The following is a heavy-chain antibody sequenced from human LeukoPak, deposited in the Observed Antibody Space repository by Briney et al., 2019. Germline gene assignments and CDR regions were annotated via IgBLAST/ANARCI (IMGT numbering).Heavy chain of an antibody. V-gene: IGHV4-59*01. J-gene: IGHJ4*02. CDR3: ARAGVRTSFDY. D-gene: IGHD3-3*01. CDR1: GGSISSYY. CDR2: IYYSGST. Sequence: SETLSLTCTVSGGSISSYYWSWIRQPPGKGLEWIGYIYYSGSTNYNPSLKSRVTTSVDTSKNQFSLKLSSVTAADTAVYYCARAGVRTSFDYWGQGTLVTVSS.